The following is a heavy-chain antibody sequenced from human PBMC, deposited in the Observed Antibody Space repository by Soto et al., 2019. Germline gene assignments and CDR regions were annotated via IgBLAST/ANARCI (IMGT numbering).Heavy chain of an antibody. D-gene: IGHD2-15*01. CDR1: GGSISSYY. CDR3: ARVRCSGGSCYWNDAFDI. J-gene: IGHJ3*02. Sequence: KPSETLSLTCTVSGGSISSYYWSWIRQPPGKGLEWIGYIYYSGSTNYNPSLKSRVTISVDTSKNQFSLKLSSVTAADTAVYYCARVRCSGGSCYWNDAFDIWGQGTMVTVSS. CDR2: IYYSGST. V-gene: IGHV4-59*01.